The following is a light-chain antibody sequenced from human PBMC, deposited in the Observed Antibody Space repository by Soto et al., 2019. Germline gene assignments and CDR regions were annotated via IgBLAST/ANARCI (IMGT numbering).Light chain of an antibody. V-gene: IGKV3-20*01. J-gene: IGKJ2*01. CDR3: QQYGSSPLT. CDR2: GAS. CDR1: QSVSSNY. Sequence: EIVLTQSPGTLSLSPGERATLSCRASQSVSSNYLAWYRQKPGQAPRLLIYGASNRATGIPDTFSGSGSGTDFTLTISRLEPEDSAVYYCQQYGSSPLTFGQGTKLEIK.